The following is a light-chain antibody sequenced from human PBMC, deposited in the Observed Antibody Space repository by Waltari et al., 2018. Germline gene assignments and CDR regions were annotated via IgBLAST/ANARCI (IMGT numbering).Light chain of an antibody. CDR1: SSNIGSNY. V-gene: IGLV1-47*01. Sequence: QSVLTQPPSASGTPGQRVTISCSGSSSNIGSNYVYWYQQLPGTAPKLLIYRNNRRTSGVPDRFSGSKSGTAASRAISGLRSEDEADYYCAAWDDSLSGVVFGGGTKLTVL. CDR3: AAWDDSLSGVV. J-gene: IGLJ2*01. CDR2: RNN.